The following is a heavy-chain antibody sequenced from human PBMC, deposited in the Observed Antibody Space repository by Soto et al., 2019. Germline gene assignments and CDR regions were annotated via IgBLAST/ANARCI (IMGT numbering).Heavy chain of an antibody. D-gene: IGHD2-21*02. V-gene: IGHV4-34*01. CDR3: EQAGGGVTEAFDI. CDR1: GGSFSGYY. J-gene: IGHJ3*02. CDR2: INHSGST. Sequence: QVQLQQWGAGLLKPSETLSLTCAVYGGSFSGYYWSWIRQPPGKGLEWIGQINHSGSTNYNPSLKSRVTISVDTSKNQFSLKLSSVTAADTAVYYCEQAGGGVTEAFDIWGQGTMVTVSS.